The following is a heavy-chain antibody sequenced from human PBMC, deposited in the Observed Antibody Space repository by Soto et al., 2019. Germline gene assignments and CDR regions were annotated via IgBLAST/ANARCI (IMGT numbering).Heavy chain of an antibody. CDR1: GGSISSGGYY. J-gene: IGHJ4*02. V-gene: IGHV4-31*03. Sequence: QVQLQESGPGLVKPSQTLSLTCTVSGGSISSGGYYWSWIRQHPGKGLEWIGYIYYSGSTYYNPSLKSRVTISVDTSKNQYSLKLSSVTAADTAVYYCARGGIAAAAPPDYWGQGTLVTVSS. D-gene: IGHD6-13*01. CDR3: ARGGIAAAAPPDY. CDR2: IYYSGST.